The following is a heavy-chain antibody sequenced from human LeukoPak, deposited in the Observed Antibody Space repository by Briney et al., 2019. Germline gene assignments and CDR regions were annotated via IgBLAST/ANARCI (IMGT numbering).Heavy chain of an antibody. CDR2: IKQDGSEK. V-gene: IGHV3-7*01. Sequence: GGSLRLSCAASGFTFSSYWMSWVRQAPGKGLEWVANIKQDGSEKYYVDSVKGRFTISRDNAKNSLYLQMNSLRAEDTAVYYCARELLWFGELSTVGTRYFDLWGRGTLVTVSS. J-gene: IGHJ2*01. D-gene: IGHD3-10*01. CDR3: ARELLWFGELSTVGTRYFDL. CDR1: GFTFSSYW.